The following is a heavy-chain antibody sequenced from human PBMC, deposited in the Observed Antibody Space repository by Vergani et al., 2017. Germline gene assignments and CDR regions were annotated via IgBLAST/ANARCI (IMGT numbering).Heavy chain of an antibody. V-gene: IGHV4-30-4*01. CDR3: ASSMVRGIYYYYYYMDV. Sequence: QVQLQESGPGLVKPSQTLSLTCTVSGGSISSGDYYWSWIRQPPGKGLEWIGYIYYSGSTYYNPSLKSRVTISVETSKNQFSLKLSSVTAADTAVYYRASSMVRGIYYYYYYMDVWGKGTTVTVSS. CDR1: GGSISSGDYY. J-gene: IGHJ6*03. CDR2: IYYSGST. D-gene: IGHD3-10*01.